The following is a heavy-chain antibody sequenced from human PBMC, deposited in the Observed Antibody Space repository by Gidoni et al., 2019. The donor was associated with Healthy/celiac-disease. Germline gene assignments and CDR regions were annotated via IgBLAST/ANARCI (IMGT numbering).Heavy chain of an antibody. CDR3: AKDDVLRFFEWSYAFDI. CDR1: GFTLSSYG. V-gene: IGHV3-30*18. CDR2: ISYDGSNH. D-gene: IGHD3-3*01. Sequence: QVQLVESGGGVVQPGRSLRRSCAASGFTLSSYGLHWVRQAPCKGLEWVSVISYDGSNHSYSDSGKGRFTISRDNSKNSLYLQMNSLRAEDPSLYYCAKDDVLRFFEWSYAFDICVQGTMVTVSS. J-gene: IGHJ3*02.